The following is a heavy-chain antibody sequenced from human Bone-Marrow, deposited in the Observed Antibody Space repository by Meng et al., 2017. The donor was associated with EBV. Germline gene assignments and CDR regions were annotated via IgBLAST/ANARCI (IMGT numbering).Heavy chain of an antibody. Sequence: QVQRVQAGAVLRQPGASVKVSCKASGYTFTDYYLYWVRQAPGRGLEWMGRINPHSGATDYSPKFQGRVTLTRDTSITTAYLELRGLRSDDTALFFCARADYDLLSGQFYPASWGQGTLVTVSS. D-gene: IGHD3-9*01. V-gene: IGHV1-2*06. J-gene: IGHJ4*02. CDR2: INPHSGAT. CDR3: ARADYDLLSGQFYPAS. CDR1: GYTFTDYY.